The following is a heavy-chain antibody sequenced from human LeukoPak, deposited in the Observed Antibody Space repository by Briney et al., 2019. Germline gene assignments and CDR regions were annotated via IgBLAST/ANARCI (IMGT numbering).Heavy chain of an antibody. CDR3: ARESSSSGWYAHHTNWFDP. CDR2: IWYDGSNK. V-gene: IGHV3-33*01. J-gene: IGHJ5*02. D-gene: IGHD6-19*01. CDR1: GFTFSSCG. Sequence: GRSLRLSCAASGFTFSSCGMHWVRQAPGKGLEWVAVIWYDGSNKYYADSVKGRFTISRDNSKNTLYLQMNSLRAEDTAVYYCARESSSSGWYAHHTNWFDPWGQGTLVTVSS.